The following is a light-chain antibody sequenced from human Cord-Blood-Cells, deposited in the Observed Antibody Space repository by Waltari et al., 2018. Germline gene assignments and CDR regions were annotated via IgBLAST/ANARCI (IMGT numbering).Light chain of an antibody. CDR1: QGISNY. Sequence: DIQMTQTPSSLSASVGDSASITCRASQGISNYLAWYQQKPGKVPKLLIYDASTLESGVPSRFSGSGSGTDFTLTISSLQPDDVATYYCQQYNSDPFTFGQGTRLEIK. CDR2: DAS. J-gene: IGKJ5*01. V-gene: IGKV1-27*01. CDR3: QQYNSDPFT.